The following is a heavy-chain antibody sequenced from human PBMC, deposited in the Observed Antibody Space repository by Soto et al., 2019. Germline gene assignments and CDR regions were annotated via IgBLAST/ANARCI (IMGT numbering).Heavy chain of an antibody. J-gene: IGHJ4*02. Sequence: EVQLVESGGGLVQPGGSLKLSCAASGFTFSASAMHWVRQASGKGLEWVGRIRSKANNYATAYAASVIGRFTISRDDSKNMAYLQMSSLQTEDTAVYYCSGKAYSSHFDHCGQGILVTVSS. CDR3: SGKAYSSHFDH. CDR1: GFTFSASA. D-gene: IGHD6-13*01. V-gene: IGHV3-73*01. CDR2: IRSKANNYAT.